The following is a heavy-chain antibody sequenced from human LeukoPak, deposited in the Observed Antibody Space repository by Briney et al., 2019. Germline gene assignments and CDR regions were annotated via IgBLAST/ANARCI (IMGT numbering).Heavy chain of an antibody. D-gene: IGHD3-22*01. V-gene: IGHV4-31*03. CDR3: AREGTYYYDSSGYRWFDP. Sequence: SETLSLTCTVSGGSISSGGYYWSWIRQHPGEGLEWIGYIYYSGSTYYNPSLKSRVTISVDTSKNQFSLKLSSVTAADTAVYYCAREGTYYYDSSGYRWFDPWGQGTLVTVSS. J-gene: IGHJ5*02. CDR2: IYYSGST. CDR1: GGSISSGGYY.